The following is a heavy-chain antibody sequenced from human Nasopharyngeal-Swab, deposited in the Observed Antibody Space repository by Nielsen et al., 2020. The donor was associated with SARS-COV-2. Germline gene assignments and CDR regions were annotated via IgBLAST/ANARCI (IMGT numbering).Heavy chain of an antibody. Sequence: ASVKVSCRASGYTFTSYYMHWVRQAPGQGLEWMGIINPSGGSTSYAQKFQGRVTMTRDTSTSTVYMELSSLRSEDTAVYYGARPRYGGYEISPPNYWGQGTLVTVSS. V-gene: IGHV1-46*01. CDR3: ARPRYGGYEISPPNY. D-gene: IGHD5-12*01. CDR2: INPSGGST. J-gene: IGHJ4*02. CDR1: GYTFTSYY.